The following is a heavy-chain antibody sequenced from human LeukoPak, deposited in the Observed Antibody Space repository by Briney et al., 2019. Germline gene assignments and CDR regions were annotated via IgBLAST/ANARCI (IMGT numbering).Heavy chain of an antibody. CDR1: GYTFVSHG. Sequence: ASVKVSCKAAGYTFVSHGISWVRLAPGQGLEWMGWISAYNGDTRYAQKFQGRVTMTRDTSISTAYMELSRLRSDDTAVYYCAREQRYCSSTSCHGGWFDPWGQGTLVTVSS. D-gene: IGHD2-2*01. J-gene: IGHJ5*02. V-gene: IGHV1-18*01. CDR3: AREQRYCSSTSCHGGWFDP. CDR2: ISAYNGDT.